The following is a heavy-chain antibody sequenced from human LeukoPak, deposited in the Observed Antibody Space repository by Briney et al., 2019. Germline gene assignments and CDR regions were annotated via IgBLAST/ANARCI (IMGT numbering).Heavy chain of an antibody. CDR3: ARARRYTSSAFDY. CDR1: GGSISGSY. J-gene: IGHJ4*02. V-gene: IGHV4-59*13. D-gene: IGHD6-13*01. CDR2: IYDSGST. Sequence: PSETLSLTCTVSGGSISGSYWTWIRQPPGKGLEWIAYIYDSGSTNYNPSLKSRVTISVDTSKSQFSLKMSSVTTADTAFYYCARARRYTSSAFDYWGQGTLVTVSS.